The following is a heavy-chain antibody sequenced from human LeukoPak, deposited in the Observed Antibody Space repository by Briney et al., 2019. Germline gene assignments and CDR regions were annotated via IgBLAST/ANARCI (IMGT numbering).Heavy chain of an antibody. CDR2: MNSKSGDT. CDR3: ARGLESYDSSTYPVLSS. J-gene: IGHJ4*02. V-gene: IGHV1-8*03. CDR1: GYTFSNYD. Sequence: GASVKVSCKASGYTFSNYDINWVRPATGKGLAWMGGMNSKSGDTRYAQKFQGRVTITRNTSINTAYMELSSLRSEDTAVYYCARGLESYDSSTYPVLSSWGQGTLVTVSS. D-gene: IGHD3-22*01.